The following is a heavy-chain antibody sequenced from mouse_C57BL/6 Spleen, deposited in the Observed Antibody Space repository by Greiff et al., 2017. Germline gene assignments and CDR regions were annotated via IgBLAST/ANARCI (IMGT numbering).Heavy chain of an antibody. J-gene: IGHJ2*01. Sequence: LVESGAELVRPGASVKLSCTASGFNIKDYYMHWVKQRPEQGLEWIGRIDPEDGETKYAPKFQGKATITAYTSSNTAYLQLSSLTSEDTAVYYCARLYGSSYLYFDYWGQGTTLTVSS. V-gene: IGHV14-2*01. CDR3: ARLYGSSYLYFDY. CDR2: IDPEDGET. CDR1: GFNIKDYY. D-gene: IGHD1-1*01.